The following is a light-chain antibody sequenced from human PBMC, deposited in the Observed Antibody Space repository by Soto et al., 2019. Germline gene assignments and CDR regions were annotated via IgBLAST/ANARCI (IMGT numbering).Light chain of an antibody. CDR2: DSS. V-gene: IGKV3-15*01. J-gene: IGKJ2*01. Sequence: EIVMTHSPATLSVSRGERATLSCRAKQSVSSYLAWYQQKPGLPPRLLIYDSSTRATGIPDRFSGSGSGTDFTLAISSLQSADFAVYFCQQYSNWPPLYTFGRGTKLEIK. CDR3: QQYSNWPPLYT. CDR1: QSVSSY.